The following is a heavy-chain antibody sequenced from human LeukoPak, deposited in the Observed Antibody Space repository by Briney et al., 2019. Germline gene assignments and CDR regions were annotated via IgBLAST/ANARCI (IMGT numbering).Heavy chain of an antibody. CDR1: GYSISSGYY. CDR2: IYHSGST. D-gene: IGHD5-18*01. Sequence: PSETLSLTCTVSGYSISSGYYWGWIRQPPGKGLEWIGSIYHSGSTYYNPSLKSRVTISVDTSKNQFSLKLSSVTAADTAVYYCARGKAVDTAMVTRISGFDPWGQGTLVTVSS. CDR3: ARGKAVDTAMVTRISGFDP. J-gene: IGHJ5*02. V-gene: IGHV4-38-2*02.